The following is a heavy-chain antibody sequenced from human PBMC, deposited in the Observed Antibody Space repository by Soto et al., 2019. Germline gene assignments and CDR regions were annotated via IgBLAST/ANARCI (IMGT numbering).Heavy chain of an antibody. D-gene: IGHD4-17*01. CDR3: AGGKDRREGYGGLDV. J-gene: IGHJ6*01. V-gene: IGHV1-46*03. Sequence: QVQLVQSGAEVREPGASVKISCKASGYTFTTYYIHWVRQAPGQGLEWMGIINPSSGSAGYAQKLEVSVTRSGETARKTFDVGVGRVRSDGTAVYYCAGGKDRREGYGGLDVWGRGATGTVSS. CDR2: INPSSGSA. CDR1: GYTFTTYY.